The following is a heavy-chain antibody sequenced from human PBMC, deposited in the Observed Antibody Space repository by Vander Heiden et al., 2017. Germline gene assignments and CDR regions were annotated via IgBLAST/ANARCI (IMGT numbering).Heavy chain of an antibody. CDR2: ISYDGSNK. Sequence: QVQLVESGGGVVQPGRSLRLYCAASGFTFSSFGMHWVRQAPGKGLEWVAVISYDGSNKYYADSVKGRFTISRDNSKNTLYLQMNSLRAEDTAVYYCAKGGHIPLDYWGQGTLVTVSS. D-gene: IGHD2-21*01. V-gene: IGHV3-30*18. J-gene: IGHJ4*02. CDR1: GFTFSSFG. CDR3: AKGGHIPLDY.